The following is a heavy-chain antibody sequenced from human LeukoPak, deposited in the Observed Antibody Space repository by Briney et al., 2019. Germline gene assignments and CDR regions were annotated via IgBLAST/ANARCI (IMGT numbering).Heavy chain of an antibody. Sequence: ASVKVSCKASGYTFTGYYMHWVRQSPGQALEWMGWINPNSGCTNYAQKFQCRVTMTRNTSISTAYLELSRLRSDDTAVYYCAKYPPPTYYYDSSGYYGTTNWFDPWGQGTLVTVSS. D-gene: IGHD3-22*01. CDR1: GYTFTGYY. V-gene: IGHV1-2*02. CDR2: INPNSGCT. J-gene: IGHJ5*02. CDR3: AKYPPPTYYYDSSGYYGTTNWFDP.